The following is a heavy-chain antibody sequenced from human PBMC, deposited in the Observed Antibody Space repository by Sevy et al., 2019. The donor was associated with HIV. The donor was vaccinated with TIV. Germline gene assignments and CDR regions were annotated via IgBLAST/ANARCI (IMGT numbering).Heavy chain of an antibody. J-gene: IGHJ5*02. CDR3: AKFILVPAANHRNWFDP. V-gene: IGHV1-58*02. D-gene: IGHD2-2*01. CDR1: GFTFTSSA. CDR2: IVVGSGNT. Sequence: ASVKVSCKASGFTFTSSAMQWVRQARGQRLEWIGWIVVGSGNTNYAQKFQERVTITRDMSTSTAYMELSSLRAEDTAVYYCAKFILVPAANHRNWFDPWGQGTLVTVSS.